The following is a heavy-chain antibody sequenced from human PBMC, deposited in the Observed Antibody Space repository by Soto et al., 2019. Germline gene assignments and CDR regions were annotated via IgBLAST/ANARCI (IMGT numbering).Heavy chain of an antibody. D-gene: IGHD1-26*01. CDR1: GFPFSIYS. CDR3: TRSVEAHFDY. CDR2: ITSDTNTI. Sequence: EVQLVESGGGLVQPGGSLRLTCVASGFPFSIYSMNWVRQAPGKGMEWSSYITSDTNTIKYADSVKVRFTISRDNAKNLVYRQMNSRRDEDTAVYFCTRSVEAHFDYWGQGTVVTVAS. J-gene: IGHJ4*02. V-gene: IGHV3-48*02.